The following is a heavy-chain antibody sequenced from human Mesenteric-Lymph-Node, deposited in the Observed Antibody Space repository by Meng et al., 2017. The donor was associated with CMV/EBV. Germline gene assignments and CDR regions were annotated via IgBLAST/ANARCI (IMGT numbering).Heavy chain of an antibody. CDR2: INHSGST. D-gene: IGHD4-23*01. CDR3: ARHQRWLKSEGGFNY. Sequence: WGAGLLKPSGTLSLTCAVQGGSFSGYDWSWIRQPPGKGLEWIGEINHSGSTNYNPSLKSRVTISVDTSKNQFSLKLSSVTAADTAVYYCARHQRWLKSEGGFNYWGQGTLVTVSS. CDR1: GGSFSGYD. J-gene: IGHJ4*02. V-gene: IGHV4-34*01.